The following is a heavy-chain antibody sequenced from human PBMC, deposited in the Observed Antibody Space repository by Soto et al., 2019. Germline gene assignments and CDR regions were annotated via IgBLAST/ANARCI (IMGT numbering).Heavy chain of an antibody. J-gene: IGHJ3*02. CDR1: GGSISSGGYY. D-gene: IGHD3-22*01. V-gene: IGHV4-31*03. CDR3: AGGGGYYYDSRGYYPTDAFDI. Sequence: QVQLQESGPGLVKPSQTLSLTCTVSGGSISSGGYYWSWIRQHPGKGLEWIGYIYYSGSTYYNPSLKSRVTISVDTSKTQFSLKLGSVTAADTAVYYCAGGGGYYYDSRGYYPTDAFDIWGQGTMVTVSS. CDR2: IYYSGST.